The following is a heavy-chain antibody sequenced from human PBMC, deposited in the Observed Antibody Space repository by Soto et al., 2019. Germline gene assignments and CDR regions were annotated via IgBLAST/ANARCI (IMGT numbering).Heavy chain of an antibody. CDR2: IIPILGIA. V-gene: IGHV1-69*02. D-gene: IGHD6-19*01. Sequence: QVQLVQSGAEVKKPGSSVKVSCKASGGTFSSYSISWVRQAPGQGLEWMGRIIPILGIANYAQKLQGRVTITADKSTSTAYMELSSLRSEDTAVYYCARGAAGIVVAGPSYYFDYWGQGTLVTVSS. CDR3: ARGAAGIVVAGPSYYFDY. CDR1: GGTFSSYS. J-gene: IGHJ4*02.